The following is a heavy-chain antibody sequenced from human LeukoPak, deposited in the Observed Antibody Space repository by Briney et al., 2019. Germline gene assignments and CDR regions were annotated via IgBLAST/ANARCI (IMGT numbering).Heavy chain of an antibody. CDR3: AKDAGSSPYYIDY. J-gene: IGHJ4*02. CDR2: ISGSTSGT. V-gene: IGHV3-23*01. Sequence: GGSLRVSCAASGFTFSTYAMSWVRQARGKGLEWVSTISGSTSGTYYADSVKGRFTIFRDKSKNTLYLQMNSLRAEDTAIYYCAKDAGSSPYYIDYWGQGTLVTVSS. CDR1: GFTFSTYA. D-gene: IGHD3-10*01.